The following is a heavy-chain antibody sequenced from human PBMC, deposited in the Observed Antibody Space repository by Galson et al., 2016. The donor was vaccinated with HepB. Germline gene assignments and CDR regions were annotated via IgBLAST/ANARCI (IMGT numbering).Heavy chain of an antibody. J-gene: IGHJ4*02. CDR1: GGSISSRSYY. V-gene: IGHV4-39*07. CDR3: ARTAVYGDCYFDS. Sequence: SETLSLTCSVSGGSISSRSYYWGWLRQPPGKGLHWIGTIFYSGTTHYNPSLNSRVTISVDTSKNQFSLKLKSLTAADTAVYDCARTAVYGDCYFDSWGQGSLVTVSA. CDR2: IFYSGTT. D-gene: IGHD4-17*01.